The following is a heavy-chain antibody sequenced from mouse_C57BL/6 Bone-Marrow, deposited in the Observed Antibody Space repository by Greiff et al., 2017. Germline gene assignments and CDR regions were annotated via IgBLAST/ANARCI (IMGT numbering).Heavy chain of an antibody. V-gene: IGHV1-20*01. CDR2: INPYNGDT. D-gene: IGHD2-12*01. CDR1: GYSFTGYF. J-gene: IGHJ4*01. Sequence: EVQLQQSGPELVKPGASVKISCKASGYSFTGYFMNWVMQSHGKSLEWIGRINPYNGDTFYNQKFKGKATLTVDKSSSTAHMELRSLTSEDSAVYYCARFRIVRWGAMDYWGQGTSVTVSS. CDR3: ARFRIVRWGAMDY.